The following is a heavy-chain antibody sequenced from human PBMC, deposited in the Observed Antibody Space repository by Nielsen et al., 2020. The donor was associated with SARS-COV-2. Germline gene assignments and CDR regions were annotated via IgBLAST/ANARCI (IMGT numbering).Heavy chain of an antibody. V-gene: IGHV3-30*04. J-gene: IGHJ3*02. CDR2: ISYDGSNK. CDR1: GFTFSSYA. D-gene: IGHD3-22*01. Sequence: GGSLRLSCAASGFTFSSYAMHWVRQAPGKGLEWVAVISYDGSNKYYADSVKGRFTISRDNSKNTLYLQRNSLRAEDTAVYYYARGGVNSSGYYYVYAFDIWGQGTMVTVSS. CDR3: ARGGVNSSGYYYVYAFDI.